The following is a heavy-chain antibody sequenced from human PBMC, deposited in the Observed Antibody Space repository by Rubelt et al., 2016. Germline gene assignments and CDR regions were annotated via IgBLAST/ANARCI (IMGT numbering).Heavy chain of an antibody. J-gene: IGHJ4*02. CDR3: ARAGLGADYKLNY. Sequence: QLVQSGAEVKNPGASVKVSCKASGYTFVNYGISWVRQAPGPGLEWMGWISTYNGDTKYAQKFKGRVAMTADAYTRPADMELRSLRSDDTAVYYCARAGLGADYKLNYWGQGTLVTVSS. CDR2: ISTYNGDT. CDR1: GYTFVNYG. V-gene: IGHV1-18*01. D-gene: IGHD4-11*01.